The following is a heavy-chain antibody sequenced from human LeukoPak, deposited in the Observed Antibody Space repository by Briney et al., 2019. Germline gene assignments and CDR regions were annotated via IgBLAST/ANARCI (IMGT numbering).Heavy chain of an antibody. CDR3: ARGVDTEALDY. CDR2: IYYSGST. Sequence: PSETLSLTCTVSGGSISSYYWSWIRQPPGKGLEWIGYIYYSGSTNYNPSLKSRVTISVDTSKNQFSLKLSSVTAADTAVYYCARGVDTEALDYWGQGTLVTVSS. CDR1: GGSISSYY. V-gene: IGHV4-59*01. J-gene: IGHJ4*02. D-gene: IGHD5-18*01.